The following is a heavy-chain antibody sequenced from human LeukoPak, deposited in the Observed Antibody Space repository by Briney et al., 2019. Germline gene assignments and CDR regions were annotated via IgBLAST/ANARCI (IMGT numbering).Heavy chain of an antibody. V-gene: IGHV1-8*01. CDR1: GFGLSVLS. Sequence: ASVKVSCKISGFGLSVLSIHWMRQATGQGLEWMGWMNPNSGNTGYAQKFQGRVTMTRNTSISTAYMELSSLRSEDTAVYYCARGIPPIAVAGTGGDWFDPWGQGTLVTVSS. CDR2: MNPNSGNT. J-gene: IGHJ5*02. D-gene: IGHD6-19*01. CDR3: ARGIPPIAVAGTGGDWFDP.